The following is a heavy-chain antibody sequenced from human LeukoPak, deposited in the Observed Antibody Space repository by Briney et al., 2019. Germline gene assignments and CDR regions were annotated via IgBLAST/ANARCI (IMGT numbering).Heavy chain of an antibody. CDR2: ISAYNGNT. D-gene: IGHD3-3*01. CDR3: ARVFTIFGVVSTPDY. V-gene: IGHV1-18*01. Sequence: ASMRVSCKASGYTFTSYGISWVRQAPGQGLEWMGWISAYNGNTNYAQKLQGRVTMTTDTSTSTAYMELRSLRSDDTAVYYCARVFTIFGVVSTPDYCGQGTLVTVSS. J-gene: IGHJ4*02. CDR1: GYTFTSYG.